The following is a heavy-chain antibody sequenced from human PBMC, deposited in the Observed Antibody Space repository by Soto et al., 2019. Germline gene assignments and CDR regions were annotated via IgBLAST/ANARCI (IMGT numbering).Heavy chain of an antibody. Sequence: GGSLRLSCAASGFTFSTYSMNWVRQAPGKGLEWVSSISSSSSYIYYADSVKGRFTISRDNANNSLYLQMNSLRAEDTAVYYCARETPVYYDFSFWGQGTTVTVSS. CDR2: ISSSSSYI. D-gene: IGHD3-3*01. J-gene: IGHJ6*02. V-gene: IGHV3-21*01. CDR3: ARETPVYYDFSF. CDR1: GFTFSTYS.